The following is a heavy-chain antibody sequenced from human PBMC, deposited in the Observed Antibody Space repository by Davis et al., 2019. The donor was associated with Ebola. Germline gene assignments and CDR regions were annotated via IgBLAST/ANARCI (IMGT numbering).Heavy chain of an antibody. CDR1: GGTFSSYT. J-gene: IGHJ5*02. D-gene: IGHD3-3*02. CDR2: IIPILGIA. Sequence: AASVKVSCKASGGTFSSYTISWVRQAPGQGLEWMGRIIPILGIANYAQKLQGRVTITADKSTSTAYMELSRLRSDDTAVYYCARSAFLYNWFDPWGQGTLVTVSS. CDR3: ARSAFLYNWFDP. V-gene: IGHV1-69*02.